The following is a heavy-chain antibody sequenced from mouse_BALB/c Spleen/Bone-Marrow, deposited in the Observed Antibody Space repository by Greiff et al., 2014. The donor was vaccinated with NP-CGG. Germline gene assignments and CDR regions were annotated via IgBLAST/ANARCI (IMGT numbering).Heavy chain of an antibody. CDR1: GYTFINYW. D-gene: IGHD1-3*01. V-gene: IGHV1S126*01. Sequence: VQRVESGAELVRPGASVKVSCKASGYTFINYWINWVRQRPGQGLEWIGNIYPSDSYTNYNQKFKDKATLTVDKSSSTAYMQLSSPTSEDSAVYYCTRMYYNYYARDYWGQGTSVTVSS. CDR2: IYPSDSYT. CDR3: TRMYYNYYARDY. J-gene: IGHJ4*01.